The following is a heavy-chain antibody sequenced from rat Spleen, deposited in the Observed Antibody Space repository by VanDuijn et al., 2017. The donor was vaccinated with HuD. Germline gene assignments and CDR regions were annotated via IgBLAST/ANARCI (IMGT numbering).Heavy chain of an antibody. CDR2: ISYDGSDT. CDR1: GFTFTDFY. CDR3: ARAGYLRDWYFDF. Sequence: EVQLVESAGGLVQPGRSLKLSCAASGFTFTDFYMAWVRQAPTKGLEWVATISYDGSDTYYRDSVKGRFSISRDDAKSTLYLQMDSLRSEDTATYHCARAGYLRDWYFDFWGPGAMVTVSS. D-gene: IGHD2-2*01. V-gene: IGHV5-29*01. J-gene: IGHJ1*01.